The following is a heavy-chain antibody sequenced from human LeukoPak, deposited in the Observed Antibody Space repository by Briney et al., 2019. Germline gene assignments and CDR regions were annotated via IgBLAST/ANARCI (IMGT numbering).Heavy chain of an antibody. D-gene: IGHD6-19*01. CDR2: IYYSGST. V-gene: IGHV4-39*01. CDR1: GVSISSGGYY. Sequence: SETLSLTCTVSGVSISSGGYYWSWIRQHPGKGLEWTGYIYYSGSTYYNPSLKSRVTISVDTSKNQFSLKLSSVTAADTAVYYCARHIAVAGHYYYGMDVWGQGTTVTVSS. CDR3: ARHIAVAGHYYYGMDV. J-gene: IGHJ6*02.